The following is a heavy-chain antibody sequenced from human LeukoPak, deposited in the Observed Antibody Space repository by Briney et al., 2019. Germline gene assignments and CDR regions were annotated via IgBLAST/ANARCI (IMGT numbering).Heavy chain of an antibody. Sequence: ASVKVSCKASGYTFTSYDINWVRQATGQGLEWMGWMNPNSGNTGYAQKFQGRVTMTRNTSISTAYMELSSLRSEDTAVYYCARDSRRGSYPNIYFQHWGQGTLVTVSS. J-gene: IGHJ1*01. CDR2: MNPNSGNT. D-gene: IGHD1-26*01. CDR3: ARDSRRGSYPNIYFQH. CDR1: GYTFTSYD. V-gene: IGHV1-8*01.